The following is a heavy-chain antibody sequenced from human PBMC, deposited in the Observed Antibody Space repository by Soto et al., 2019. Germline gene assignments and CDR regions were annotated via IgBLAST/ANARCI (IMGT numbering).Heavy chain of an antibody. CDR1: GFTFRSYN. D-gene: IGHD5-12*01. J-gene: IGHJ4*01. Sequence: DVQLVESGGGLVQPGGSLRLSCAASGFTFRSYNMNWVRQAPGKGLDWLSYISSSSSTIYYAVSVKGRFTISRDNAKNSLCLQMNSLRDDDTAMYYCARGGTIAVTTIGDYWGQGDLVSVSS. CDR2: ISSSSSTI. CDR3: ARGGTIAVTTIGDY. V-gene: IGHV3-48*02.